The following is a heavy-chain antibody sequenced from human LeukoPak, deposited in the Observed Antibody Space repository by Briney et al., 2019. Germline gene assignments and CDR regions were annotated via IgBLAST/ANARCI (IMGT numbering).Heavy chain of an antibody. V-gene: IGHV3-11*06. J-gene: IGHJ4*02. CDR2: ISSSSSYT. Sequence: PGGSLRLSCAASGFTFSDYYMSWIRQAPGKGLEWVSYISSSSSYTNYADSVKGRFTISGDNAKNSLYLQMNSLRAEDTAVYYCARFLDIVAQTADYWGQGTLVTVSS. CDR3: ARFLDIVAQTADY. D-gene: IGHD5-12*01. CDR1: GFTFSDYY.